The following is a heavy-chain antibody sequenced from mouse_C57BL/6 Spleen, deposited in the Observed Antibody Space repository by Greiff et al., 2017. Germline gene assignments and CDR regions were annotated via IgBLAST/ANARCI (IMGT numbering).Heavy chain of an antibody. D-gene: IGHD1-1*01. Sequence: EVQLVESGPGLVKPSQSLSLTCSVTGYSITSGYYWNWIRQFPGNKLEWMGYISYDGSNNYNPSLKNRISITRDTSKNQFFLKLNSVTTEDTATYYCARERANYWYFDVWGTGTTVTVSS. V-gene: IGHV3-6*01. CDR3: ARERANYWYFDV. CDR1: GYSITSGYY. CDR2: ISYDGSN. J-gene: IGHJ1*03.